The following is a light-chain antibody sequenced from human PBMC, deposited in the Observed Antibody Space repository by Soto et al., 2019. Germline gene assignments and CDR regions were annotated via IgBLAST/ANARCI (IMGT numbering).Light chain of an antibody. J-gene: IGKJ1*01. CDR2: DAS. Sequence: VSSNEKDRVTITCRASQRISRWLAWYQQKPGKAPKLLIYDASSLESGVPSRFSGSGSGTEFTLTISSLQHDDVATQYCHPDKSYFPCTFGEVTKVAI. CDR1: QRISRW. CDR3: HPDKSYFPCT. V-gene: IGKV1-5*01.